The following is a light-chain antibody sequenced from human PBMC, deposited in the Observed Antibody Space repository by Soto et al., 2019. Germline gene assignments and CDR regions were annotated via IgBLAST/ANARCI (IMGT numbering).Light chain of an antibody. CDR3: SSYTSSSTL. Sequence: QSALTQPPSASGSPGQSVTISCTGTSSDVGGYKYVSWYQQHPGKAPKLMIYDVSNRPSGVSNRFSGSKSGNTASLTISGLQAEDEADYYCSSYTSSSTLFGTGTKLTVL. CDR1: SSDVGGYKY. J-gene: IGLJ1*01. V-gene: IGLV2-14*01. CDR2: DVS.